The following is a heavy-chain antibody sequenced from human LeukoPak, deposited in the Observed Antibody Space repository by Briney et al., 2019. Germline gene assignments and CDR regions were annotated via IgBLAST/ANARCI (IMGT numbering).Heavy chain of an antibody. CDR3: TTDLLTPYSSGWYYFDY. J-gene: IGHJ4*02. D-gene: IGHD6-19*01. Sequence: PGGSLRLLCAASGFTFSNAWMSWVRQAPGKGLEWVGRIKSKTDGGTTDYAAPVKGRSTISRDDSKNTLYLQMNSLKTEDTAVYYCTTDLLTPYSSGWYYFDYWGQGTLVTVSS. CDR2: IKSKTDGGTT. CDR1: GFTFSNAW. V-gene: IGHV3-15*01.